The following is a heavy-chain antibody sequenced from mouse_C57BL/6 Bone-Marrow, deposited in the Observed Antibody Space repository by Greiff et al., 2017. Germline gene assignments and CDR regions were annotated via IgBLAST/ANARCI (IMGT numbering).Heavy chain of an antibody. V-gene: IGHV1-82*01. D-gene: IGHD1-1*01. CDR1: GYAFSSSW. J-gene: IGHJ2*01. CDR2: IYPGDGDT. Sequence: QVQLQQSGPELVKPGASVKISCKASGYAFSSSWMNWVKQRPGKGLEWIGRIYPGDGDTNYNGKFKGKATLTADKSSSTAYMQLSSLTSEDSAVYCGVTTVVATEFDYWGQGTTLTVSS. CDR3: VTTVVATEFDY.